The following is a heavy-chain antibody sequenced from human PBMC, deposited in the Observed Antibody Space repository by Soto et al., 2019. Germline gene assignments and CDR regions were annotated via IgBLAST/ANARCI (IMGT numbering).Heavy chain of an antibody. D-gene: IGHD3-16*01. CDR2: IYYSGST. J-gene: IGHJ5*02. CDR1: GGSISSSSYY. CDR3: ARRDFMGAKGFDP. Sequence: TSETLSLTCTVSGGSISSSSYYWGWIRQPPGKGLEWIGSIYYSGSTYYNPSLKSRVTISVDTSKNQFSLKLSSVTAADTAVYYCARRDFMGAKGFDPWGQGTLVTSPQ. V-gene: IGHV4-39*01.